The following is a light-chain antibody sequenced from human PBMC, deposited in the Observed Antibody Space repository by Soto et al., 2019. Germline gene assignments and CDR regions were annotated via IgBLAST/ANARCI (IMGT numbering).Light chain of an antibody. CDR2: AAY. CDR3: QQSYSTPPYT. J-gene: IGKJ2*01. V-gene: IGKV1-39*01. Sequence: DIPMTQSPSSLSTSVGDRVTITCRASQYINNYLNWYQQKPGKAPKLLIFAAYNLQSGVPSRFSGSGSGTAFTLTISSLQPEDCATYYCQQSYSTPPYTFGQGTKLDMK. CDR1: QYINNY.